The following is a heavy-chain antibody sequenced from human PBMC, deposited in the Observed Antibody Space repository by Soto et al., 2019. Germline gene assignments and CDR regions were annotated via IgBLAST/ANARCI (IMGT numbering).Heavy chain of an antibody. Sequence: PSETLSLTCTVSGGSIETFYWSWIRQPPGKGLEWIAYISNSGSANYNPSLESRVTVSVDTAKKEFSLKLNSVTAADTAVYYCARLLGIAARPVQFDYWGQGTLVTVSS. CDR3: ARLLGIAARPVQFDY. V-gene: IGHV4-59*08. D-gene: IGHD6-6*01. J-gene: IGHJ4*02. CDR2: ISNSGSA. CDR1: GGSIETFY.